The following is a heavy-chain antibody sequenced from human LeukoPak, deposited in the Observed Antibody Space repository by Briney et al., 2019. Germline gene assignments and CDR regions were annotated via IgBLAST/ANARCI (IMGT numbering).Heavy chain of an antibody. CDR1: GFTFTDYY. Sequence: PGGSLRLSCTASGFTFTDYYMTWIRQAPGKGLEWLSYISVSGGSVSYVDSGKGRFTISRDNAKNSVYLQIDSLRVEDTAIYYCARDRQFRLHDPWGQGILVTVSS. V-gene: IGHV3-11*01. J-gene: IGHJ5*02. CDR2: ISVSGGSV. D-gene: IGHD3-16*01. CDR3: ARDRQFRLHDP.